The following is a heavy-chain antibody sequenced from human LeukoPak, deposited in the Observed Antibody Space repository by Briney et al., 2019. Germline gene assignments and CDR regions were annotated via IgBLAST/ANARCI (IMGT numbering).Heavy chain of an antibody. V-gene: IGHV3-30-3*01. CDR3: ARTGTQYYFDY. CDR1: GFTFSSYA. D-gene: IGHD1-1*01. J-gene: IGHJ4*02. Sequence: GGSLRLSCAASGFTFSSYAMHWVRQAPGKGLEWVAVISYDGSNKYYADSVKGRFTISRDNSKNTLYLQMNSLRAEDTAVYYCARTGTQYYFDYWGQGALVTVSS. CDR2: ISYDGSNK.